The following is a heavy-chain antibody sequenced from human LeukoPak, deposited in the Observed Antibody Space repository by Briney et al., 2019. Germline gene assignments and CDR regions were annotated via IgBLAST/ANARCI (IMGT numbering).Heavy chain of an antibody. J-gene: IGHJ3*02. CDR1: GGSISSYY. CDR2: NYTSGST. D-gene: IGHD3-16*01. V-gene: IGHV4-4*07. CDR3: ARKSRIMITFGGVISGAFDI. Sequence: SETLSLTCTVSGGSISSYYWSWIRQPAGKGLEWIGRNYTSGSTNYNPSLKSRVTMSVDTSKNQFSLKLSSVTAADTAVYYCARKSRIMITFGGVISGAFDIWGQGTMVTVSS.